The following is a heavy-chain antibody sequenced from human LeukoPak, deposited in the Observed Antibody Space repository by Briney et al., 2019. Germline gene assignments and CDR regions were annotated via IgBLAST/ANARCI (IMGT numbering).Heavy chain of an antibody. CDR2: IYWDDDK. D-gene: IGHD6-13*01. CDR3: AHSRYSSSWYSQPFDY. Sequence: SGPTLVKPSQTLTLTCTFSGFSLSTSGVGEGWIRQPPGKALEWLALIYWDDDKRYSPSLKSRLTITKDTSKNQVVLTMTNMDPVDTATYYCAHSRYSSSWYSQPFDYWGQGTLVTVSS. CDR1: GFSLSTSGVG. J-gene: IGHJ4*02. V-gene: IGHV2-5*02.